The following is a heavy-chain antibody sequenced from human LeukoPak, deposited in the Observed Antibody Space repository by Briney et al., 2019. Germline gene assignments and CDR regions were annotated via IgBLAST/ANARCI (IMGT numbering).Heavy chain of an antibody. D-gene: IGHD3-3*01. CDR3: ARDWRFFRGLDY. CDR2: IKQDGSET. Sequence: GGSLRLSCAVSGFTFSSYWMTWVRQAPGRGLEWVANIKQDGSETYHVDSVKGRFTISRDDAKNSLYLQMNSLRAEDTAVYYCARDWRFFRGLDYWGQGTLVTVSS. V-gene: IGHV3-7*03. J-gene: IGHJ4*02. CDR1: GFTFSSYW.